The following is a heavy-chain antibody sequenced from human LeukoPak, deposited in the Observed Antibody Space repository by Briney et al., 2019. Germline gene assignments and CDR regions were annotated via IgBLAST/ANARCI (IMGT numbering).Heavy chain of an antibody. CDR1: GGSISSYY. CDR2: IYYSGST. V-gene: IGHV4-59*08. Sequence: SETLSLTCTVSGGSISSYYWSWIRQPPGKGLEWIGYIYYSGSTNYNPSLKSRVTISVDTSKNQFSLKLSSETAADTAVYYCAYSSGWYPFDYWGQGTLVTVSS. D-gene: IGHD6-19*01. CDR3: AYSSGWYPFDY. J-gene: IGHJ4*02.